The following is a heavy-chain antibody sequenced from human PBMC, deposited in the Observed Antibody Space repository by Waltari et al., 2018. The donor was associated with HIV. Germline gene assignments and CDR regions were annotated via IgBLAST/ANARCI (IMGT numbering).Heavy chain of an antibody. Sequence: EVHLVESGGGLVQPGGSLRLSCAASGFTLSSFWMSWVRQAPGKGLEWVANIKQDGSEKYNVDSVKGRFTISRDNAKNSLYLQMNSLRAEDTAVYYCAVRSPARRLNWFDPWGQGTLVTVSS. J-gene: IGHJ5*02. CDR3: AVRSPARRLNWFDP. V-gene: IGHV3-7*01. CDR1: GFTLSSFW. CDR2: IKQDGSEK. D-gene: IGHD5-12*01.